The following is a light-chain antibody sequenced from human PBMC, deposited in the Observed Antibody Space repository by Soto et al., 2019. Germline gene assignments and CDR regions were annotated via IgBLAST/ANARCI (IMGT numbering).Light chain of an antibody. V-gene: IGLV1-40*01. Sequence: QSALTQPPSMSGAPGQRVTISCTGSSSNIGAGYTVHWYQQLPETAPKLLISVNNDRPSGVPDRFSVSKSGTSASLAITGLQAEDEADYYCQSYDSTLSARYVFGTGTKLTVL. CDR2: VNN. J-gene: IGLJ1*01. CDR1: SSNIGAGYT. CDR3: QSYDSTLSARYV.